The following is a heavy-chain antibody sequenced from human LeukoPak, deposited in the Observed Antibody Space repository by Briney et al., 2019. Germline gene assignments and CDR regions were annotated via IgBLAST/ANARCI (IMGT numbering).Heavy chain of an antibody. CDR3: ARADCRGGACSLDF. CDR2: ISSGGTSM. J-gene: IGHJ4*02. Sequence: GGSLRLSCAASGFSFSAYAMTWVRQAPGKGLEWVSSISSGGTSMSFAQSLQGRFIISRENTWKSLFLQMNSLRPEDTAVYYCARADCRGGACSLDFWGQGTLVTVSA. V-gene: IGHV3-21*01. CDR1: GFSFSAYA. D-gene: IGHD2-15*01.